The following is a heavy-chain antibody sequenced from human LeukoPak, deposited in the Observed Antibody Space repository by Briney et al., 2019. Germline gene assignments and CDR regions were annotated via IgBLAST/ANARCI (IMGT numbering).Heavy chain of an antibody. D-gene: IGHD5-12*01. Sequence: SETLSLTCTVSGGSISSSSYYGGWIRQPPGKGLEWIGSIYYSGSTYYNPSLKSRVTISVDTSKNQFSLKLSSVTAADTAVYYCAISRGEYSGYDWLSEGYYFDYWGQGTLVTVSS. CDR2: IYYSGST. J-gene: IGHJ4*02. CDR1: GGSISSSSYY. V-gene: IGHV4-39*01. CDR3: AISRGEYSGYDWLSEGYYFDY.